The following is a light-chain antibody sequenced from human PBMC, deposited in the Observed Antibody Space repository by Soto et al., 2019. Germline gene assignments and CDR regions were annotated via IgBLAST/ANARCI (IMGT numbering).Light chain of an antibody. Sequence: EVVMTQSPATLSVSLGDRATLSCRASQSVSSNLAWYQQKPGQAPRLLIYGASTRATGIPARFSGSGSGTEFTLTISSLQSEDFAVYSCQQYGSSPRTFGQGTKVDIK. CDR2: GAS. CDR3: QQYGSSPRT. J-gene: IGKJ1*01. V-gene: IGKV3-15*01. CDR1: QSVSSN.